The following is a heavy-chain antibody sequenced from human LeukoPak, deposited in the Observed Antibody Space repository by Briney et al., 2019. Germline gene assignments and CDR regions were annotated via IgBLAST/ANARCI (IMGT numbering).Heavy chain of an antibody. J-gene: IGHJ4*02. CDR3: ARVRRYNWNYPFDY. CDR2: ISSSSSYI. V-gene: IGHV3-21*01. Sequence: KSGWSLRLSCAASGFTFSSYSMNWVRQAPGKGLEWVSSISSSSSYIYYADSVKGRFTISRDNAKNSLYLQMNSLRAEDTAVYYCARVRRYNWNYPFDYWGQGTLVTVSS. D-gene: IGHD1-7*01. CDR1: GFTFSSYS.